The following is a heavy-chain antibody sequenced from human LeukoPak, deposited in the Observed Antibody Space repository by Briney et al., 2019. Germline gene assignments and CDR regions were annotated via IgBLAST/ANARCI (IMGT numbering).Heavy chain of an antibody. CDR1: GFTFSAYS. J-gene: IGHJ4*02. CDR3: ARDPGPRVPPGSYSDY. Sequence: GGSLRLSCAASGFTFSAYSMSWVRQAPGKGLEWVANIKQDGSEKYYVGSVKGRFTIPRDNAKNSLYLQMNSLRAEDTAVYHCARDPGPRVPPGSYSDYWGQGTLVTVSS. CDR2: IKQDGSEK. D-gene: IGHD1-26*01. V-gene: IGHV3-7*01.